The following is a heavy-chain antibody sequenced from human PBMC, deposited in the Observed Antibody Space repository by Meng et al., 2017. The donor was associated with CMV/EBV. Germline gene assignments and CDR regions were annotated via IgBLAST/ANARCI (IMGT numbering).Heavy chain of an antibody. D-gene: IGHD1-26*01. V-gene: IGHV4-39*07. J-gene: IGHJ6*02. CDR3: ARSFDRNYYYYGIDV. Sequence: SETLSLTCTVSGGSISSSSYYWGWIRQPPGKGLEWIGSIYYSGSTYYNPSLKSRVIMSVDTSKNQFSLKLFSVTAADTDVYYCARSFDRNYYYYGIDVWGQGTTVTVSS. CDR2: IYYSGST. CDR1: GGSISSSSYY.